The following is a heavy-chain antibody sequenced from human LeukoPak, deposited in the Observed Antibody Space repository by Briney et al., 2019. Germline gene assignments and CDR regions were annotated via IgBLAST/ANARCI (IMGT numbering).Heavy chain of an antibody. V-gene: IGHV3-21*01. J-gene: IGHJ5*02. Sequence: PGGSLRLSCAASGFTLSSYSMNWVRQAPGKGLEWVSSISSSSSYIYYADSVKGRFTISRDNAKNTLYLQMNSLRAEDTAVYYCARGLIGAGTSVRPHNWFDPWGQGTLVTVSS. CDR1: GFTLSSYS. CDR3: ARGLIGAGTSVRPHNWFDP. CDR2: ISSSSSYI. D-gene: IGHD6-13*01.